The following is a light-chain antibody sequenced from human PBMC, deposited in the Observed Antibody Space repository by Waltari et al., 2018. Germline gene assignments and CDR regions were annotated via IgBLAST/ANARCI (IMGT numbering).Light chain of an antibody. V-gene: IGKV3-20*01. Sequence: EIVLTQSPGTLSLSPGERATLSCRASQSVSSNSLAWYQQKYGQAPRLLIYGASSRATGIPDRCSGSGSGTDFTLTISRLEPEDFAVYYCQQHGNSPSPTFGGGTKVEIK. CDR3: QQHGNSPSPT. CDR2: GAS. CDR1: QSVSSNS. J-gene: IGKJ4*01.